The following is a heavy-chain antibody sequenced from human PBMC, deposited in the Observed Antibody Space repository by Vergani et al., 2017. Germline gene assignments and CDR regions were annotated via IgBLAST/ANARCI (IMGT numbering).Heavy chain of an antibody. V-gene: IGHV1-8*01. CDR3: ARAYCSSTSCYNDAFDI. CDR1: GYTFTSYD. D-gene: IGHD2-2*02. Sequence: QVQLVQSGAEVKKPGASVKVSCKASGYTFTSYDINWVRQATGQGLEWMGWMNTNSGNTGYAQKFQGRVTMTRNTSISTAYMELSSLRSEDTAVYYCARAYCSSTSCYNDAFDIWGQGTMVTVSS. CDR2: MNTNSGNT. J-gene: IGHJ3*02.